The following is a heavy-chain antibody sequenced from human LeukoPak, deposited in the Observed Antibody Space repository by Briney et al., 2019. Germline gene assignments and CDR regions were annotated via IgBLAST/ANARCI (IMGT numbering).Heavy chain of an antibody. Sequence: GGSLRLSCAASGFTFSSYAMSWVRQVPGKGLEWVSGISGSGGNTYYADSVKGRFTISRDNSKNTLYLQMNSLRAEDTAAYYCAKGYCSTTNCYGDLWGQGTLVTVSS. V-gene: IGHV3-23*01. CDR2: ISGSGGNT. CDR3: AKGYCSTTNCYGDL. D-gene: IGHD2-2*01. J-gene: IGHJ5*02. CDR1: GFTFSSYA.